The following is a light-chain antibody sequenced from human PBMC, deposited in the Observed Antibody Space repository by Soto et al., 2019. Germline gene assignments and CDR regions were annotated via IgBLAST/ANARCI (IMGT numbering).Light chain of an antibody. J-gene: IGKJ1*01. CDR1: QNIKTN. CDR3: QQYNSWPRT. Sequence: DTVMTQSPGTLSVSQGERATLSCRASQNIKTNLAWYQHKPGQAPRLLVYGAFTGATGVPARFSGSGSGTEFTLTISSLQSEDFATYYCQQYNSWPRTFGQGTKV. CDR2: GAF. V-gene: IGKV3-15*01.